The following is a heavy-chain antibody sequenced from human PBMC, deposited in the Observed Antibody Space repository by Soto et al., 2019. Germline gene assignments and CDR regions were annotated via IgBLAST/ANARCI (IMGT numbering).Heavy chain of an antibody. J-gene: IGHJ5*02. V-gene: IGHV3-64D*08. D-gene: IGHD6-13*01. Sequence: GGSLRLSCSASGFTFSSYAMHWVRQAPGKGLEYVSAISSNGGSTYYADSVKGRFTISRDNSKNTLYLQMSSLRAEDTAVYYCVKKYSSSFGANWFDPWGQGTLVTVSS. CDR3: VKKYSSSFGANWFDP. CDR1: GFTFSSYA. CDR2: ISSNGGST.